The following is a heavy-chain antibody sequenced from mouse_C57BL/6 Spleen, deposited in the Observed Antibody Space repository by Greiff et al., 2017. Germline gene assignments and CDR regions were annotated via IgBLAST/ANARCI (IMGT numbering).Heavy chain of an antibody. D-gene: IGHD1-1*01. CDR2: RWCDGST. V-gene: IGHV2-3*01. J-gene: IGHJ1*03. CDR1: GFSITSYG. Sequence: VQLKESGPGLVAPSQSQSITCTVPGFSITSYGVSWVRQPPGKGLEWLGVRWCDGSTNYHSALISRLSISKDNSKSQVFLKLYRLHTDDTATYYCAKPSPIYYGSSYGYFDVCGTGTRGTGSS. CDR3: AKPSPIYYGSSYGYFDV.